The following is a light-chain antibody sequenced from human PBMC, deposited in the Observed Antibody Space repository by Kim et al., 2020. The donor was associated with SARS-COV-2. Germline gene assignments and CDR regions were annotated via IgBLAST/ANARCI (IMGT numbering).Light chain of an antibody. CDR3: QVWDSSTDHPV. Sequence: APGQTARITCEGNNRASKTVHWYQQRPGQLPVLVIYFDRDRPSGIPERFSGSNSGNTATLTISRVEVGDEAFYHCQVWDSSTDHPVFGGGTQLTVL. V-gene: IGLV3-21*04. CDR1: NRASKT. J-gene: IGLJ2*01. CDR2: FDR.